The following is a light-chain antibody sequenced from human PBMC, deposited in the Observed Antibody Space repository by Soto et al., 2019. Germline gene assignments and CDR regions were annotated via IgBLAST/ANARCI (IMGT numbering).Light chain of an antibody. CDR2: DAS. J-gene: IGKJ4*01. CDR3: QQRSNWPLT. CDR1: QSVSSH. Sequence: EIVLTQSPATLSLSPGERAALSCRASQSVSSHLAWYQQKPGQAPTLLIYDASNRATGLPARFSGSGFGTDFTPIIRRLEPEDLAVYYCQQRSNWPLTFGGGTKVEIK. V-gene: IGKV3-11*01.